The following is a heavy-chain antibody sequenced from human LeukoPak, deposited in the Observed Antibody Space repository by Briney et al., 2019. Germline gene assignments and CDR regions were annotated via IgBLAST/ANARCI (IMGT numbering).Heavy chain of an antibody. J-gene: IGHJ4*02. CDR2: ITYDGYYK. Sequence: GTPLRLSCAASGFTFTSYGMHWVRQAPGKGLEWVALITYDGYYKYYSDSVKGRFTISSDTSKNTLYLQMNSLRAEDTAVYYCARDLSPVVRASPMGYWGQGTLVTVSS. V-gene: IGHV3-30*03. CDR3: ARDLSPVVRASPMGY. D-gene: IGHD3-10*01. CDR1: GFTFTSYG.